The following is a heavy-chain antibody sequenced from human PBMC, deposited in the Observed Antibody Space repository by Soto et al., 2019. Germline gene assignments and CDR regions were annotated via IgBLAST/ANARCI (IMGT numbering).Heavy chain of an antibody. D-gene: IGHD4-17*01. CDR3: ARVYGDYGGAFDI. Sequence: SLRLSCAASGFTCDDYGMSWVRQAPGKGLEWVSGINWNGGSTGYAXXXKGRFTIXXDNAENSLYLXVNSLXAEDTALYHCARVYGDYGGAFDIWGQGTLVTXS. CDR1: GFTCDDYG. V-gene: IGHV3-20*01. CDR2: INWNGGST. J-gene: IGHJ3*02.